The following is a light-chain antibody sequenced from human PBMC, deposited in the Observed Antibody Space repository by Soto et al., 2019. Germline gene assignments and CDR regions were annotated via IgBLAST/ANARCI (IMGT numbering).Light chain of an antibody. Sequence: QSVLTQPPSVFGTPGHRVTISCSGSSSNIGRNTVNWYQQLPGTAPKLLIYSNNQRPSGVPDRFSGSKSGTSASLAISGLQSEDEADYFCAAWDDSLIGPVFGGGTKVTVL. V-gene: IGLV1-44*01. CDR1: SSNIGRNT. J-gene: IGLJ3*02. CDR3: AAWDDSLIGPV. CDR2: SNN.